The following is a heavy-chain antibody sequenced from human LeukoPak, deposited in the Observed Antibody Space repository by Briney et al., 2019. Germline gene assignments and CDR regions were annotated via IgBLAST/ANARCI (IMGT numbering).Heavy chain of an antibody. J-gene: IGHJ4*02. V-gene: IGHV3-23*01. D-gene: IGHD3-10*01. CDR2: ISGSGGST. Sequence: GGSLRLSCAASGFTFSSYAMSWVRQAPGKGLEWVSAISGSGGSTYYADSVKGRFTISRDNSKNTLYLQMNGLRAEDTAVYYCAKDLYYYGSGSSPTWGQGTLVTVSS. CDR1: GFTFSSYA. CDR3: AKDLYYYGSGSSPT.